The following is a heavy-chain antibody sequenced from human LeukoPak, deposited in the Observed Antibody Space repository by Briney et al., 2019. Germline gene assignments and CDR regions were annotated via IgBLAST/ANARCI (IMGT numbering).Heavy chain of an antibody. Sequence: GGSLRLSCAASGFTFDDYAMHWVRQPPGKGLEWVSRISWNSAIIGYADSVKGRFTISRDNAKNSLYLQMNTLRVEDTAVYYCARGRGWIYDSWGRGTLVTVSS. CDR1: GFTFDDYA. J-gene: IGHJ4*02. D-gene: IGHD6-19*01. CDR3: ARGRGWIYDS. V-gene: IGHV3-9*01. CDR2: ISWNSAII.